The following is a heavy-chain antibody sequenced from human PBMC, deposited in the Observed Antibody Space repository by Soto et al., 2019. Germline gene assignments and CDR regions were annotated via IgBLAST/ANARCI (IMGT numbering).Heavy chain of an antibody. CDR3: ARHRAAAGMVYMDV. CDR1: GGSISSSSYY. CDR2: IYYSGST. Sequence: PSETLSLTCTVSGGSISSSSYYWGWIRQPPGKGLEWIGSIYYSGSTYYNPSLKSRVTISVDTSKNQFSLKLSSVTAADTAVFYCARHRAAAGMVYMDVWGKGTTVTVSS. D-gene: IGHD6-13*01. V-gene: IGHV4-39*01. J-gene: IGHJ6*03.